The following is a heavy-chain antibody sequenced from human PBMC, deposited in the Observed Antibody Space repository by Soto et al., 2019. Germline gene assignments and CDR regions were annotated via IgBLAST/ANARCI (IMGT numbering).Heavy chain of an antibody. CDR3: TRLGSGAVTNKFDY. V-gene: IGHV3-49*03. CDR2: IRSKAYGGTT. CDR1: GFTFGDYA. D-gene: IGHD3-10*01. J-gene: IGHJ4*02. Sequence: GGSLRLSCTASGFTFGDYAMSWFRQAPGKGLEWVGFIRSKAYGGTTEYAASVKGRFTISRDDSKSIAYLQMNSLKTEDTAVYYCTRLGSGAVTNKFDYWGQGTLVTVSS.